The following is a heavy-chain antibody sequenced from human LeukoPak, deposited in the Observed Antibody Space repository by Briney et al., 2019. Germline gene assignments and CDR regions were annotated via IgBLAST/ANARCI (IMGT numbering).Heavy chain of an antibody. J-gene: IGHJ5*02. V-gene: IGHV4-39*02. CDR2: IYYGGST. CDR3: ARGPMRSWFDP. CDR1: GGSISSNTYY. Sequence: SETLSLTCTVSGGSISSNTYYWDWIRQPPGKGLECIGSIYYGGSTYYNPSLKSRVIISVDTSKNQFSLKLTSITAADTAVYYCARGPMRSWFDPWGQGTLVTVSS.